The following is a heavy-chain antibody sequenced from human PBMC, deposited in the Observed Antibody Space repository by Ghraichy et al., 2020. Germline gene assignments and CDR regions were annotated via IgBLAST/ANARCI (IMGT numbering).Heavy chain of an antibody. CDR1: GGTFSSYA. CDR2: IIPIFGTA. V-gene: IGHV1-69*13. D-gene: IGHD4-23*01. J-gene: IGHJ4*02. CDR3: ARSRDYGGRSATLDY. Sequence: SVKVSCKASGGTFSSYAISWVRQAPGQGLEWMGGIIPIFGTANYAQKFQGRVTITADESTSTAYMELSSLRSEDTAVYYCARSRDYGGRSATLDYWGQGTLVTVSS.